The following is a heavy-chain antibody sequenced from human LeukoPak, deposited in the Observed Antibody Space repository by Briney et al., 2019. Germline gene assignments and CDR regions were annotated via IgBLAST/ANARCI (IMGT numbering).Heavy chain of an antibody. V-gene: IGHV3-33*01. D-gene: IGHD3-22*01. CDR3: AREGNYYDSSGFPDY. CDR1: GFTFSSYG. J-gene: IGHJ4*02. CDR2: IWYDGSNK. Sequence: GGSLRLSCAASGFTFSSYGMHWVRQAPGKGLEWVAVIWYDGSNKYYADSVKGRFTISRDNAKNSLYLQMNSLRAEDTAVYYCAREGNYYDSSGFPDYWGQGTLVTVSS.